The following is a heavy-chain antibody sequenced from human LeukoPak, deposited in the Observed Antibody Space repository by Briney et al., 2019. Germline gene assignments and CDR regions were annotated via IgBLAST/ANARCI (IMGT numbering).Heavy chain of an antibody. CDR1: GYTFTGYY. D-gene: IGHD4-17*01. Sequence: GASVKVSCKASGYTFTGYYMHWVRQAPGQGLEWMGWINPNSGGTNYAQKFQGRVTMTRDTSISTAYMELCRLRSDDTAVYYCARDRTVTTRGDFDYWGQGTLVTVSS. J-gene: IGHJ4*02. CDR3: ARDRTVTTRGDFDY. CDR2: INPNSGGT. V-gene: IGHV1-2*02.